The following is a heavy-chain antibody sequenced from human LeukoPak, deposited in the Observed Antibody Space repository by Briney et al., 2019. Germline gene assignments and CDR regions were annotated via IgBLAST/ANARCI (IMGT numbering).Heavy chain of an antibody. CDR2: IYSGGST. CDR3: ARGETLPFDY. V-gene: IGHV3-66*01. J-gene: IGHJ4*02. CDR1: GFTVSSNY. Sequence: GSHRLSCAASGFTVSSNYMSWVRQAPGKGLEWVSVIYSGGSTYYADSVKGRFTISRDNSKNTLYLQMNSLRAEDTAVYYCARGETLPFDYWGQRTLGSASS.